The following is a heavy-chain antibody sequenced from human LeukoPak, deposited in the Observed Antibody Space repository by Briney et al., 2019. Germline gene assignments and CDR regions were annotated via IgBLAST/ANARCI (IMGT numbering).Heavy chain of an antibody. J-gene: IGHJ4*02. CDR3: VRHHPFWSGRHDY. D-gene: IGHD3-3*01. V-gene: IGHV4-39*01. Sequence: SETLSLTCTVSGGSISSSSYYWGWIRQPPGKGLEWIGSIYYSGSTYYNPSLKSRVTISVDTSKNQFSLKLSSVTAADTAVYYCVRHHPFWSGRHDYWGQGTLATVSS. CDR2: IYYSGST. CDR1: GGSISSSSYY.